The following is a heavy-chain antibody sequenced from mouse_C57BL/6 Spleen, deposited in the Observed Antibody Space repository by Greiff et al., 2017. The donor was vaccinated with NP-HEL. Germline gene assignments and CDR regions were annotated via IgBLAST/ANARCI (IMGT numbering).Heavy chain of an antibody. V-gene: IGHV14-1*01. CDR2: IDPEDGDT. Sequence: EVKLMESGAELVRPGASVKLSCTASGFNIKDYYMHWVKQRPEQGLEWIGRIDPEDGDTEYAPKFQGKATMTADTSSNTAYLQLSSLTSEDTAVYYCTAIYYGYDGFAYWGQGTLVTVSA. D-gene: IGHD2-2*01. CDR3: TAIYYGYDGFAY. J-gene: IGHJ3*01. CDR1: GFNIKDYY.